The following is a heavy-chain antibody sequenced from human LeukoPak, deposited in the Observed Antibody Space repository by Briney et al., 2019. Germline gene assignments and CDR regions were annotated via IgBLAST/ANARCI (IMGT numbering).Heavy chain of an antibody. D-gene: IGHD1-1*01. CDR3: AKGDELHWPFDY. CDR2: ISGSGGST. V-gene: IGHV3-23*01. J-gene: IGHJ4*02. CDR1: GFTFSSYA. Sequence: RTGGSLRLSCAASGFTFSSYAMSWVRQAPGKGLEWVSAISGSGGSTYYADSVKGRFTISRDNSKNTLYLQMNSLRAEDTAVYYCAKGDELHWPFDYWGQGTLVTVSS.